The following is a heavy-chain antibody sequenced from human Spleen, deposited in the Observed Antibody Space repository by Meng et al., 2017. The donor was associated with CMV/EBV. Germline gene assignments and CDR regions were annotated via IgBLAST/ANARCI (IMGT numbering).Heavy chain of an antibody. CDR1: GFTFSSYG. CDR2: IRYDGSNK. J-gene: IGHJ6*02. V-gene: IGHV3-30*02. CDR3: AKVGNYYYYGMDV. Sequence: GESLKISCAASGFTFSSYGMHWVRQDPGKGLEWVAFIRYDGSNKYYADSVKGRFTISRDNSKNMLYLQMNSLRAEDTAVYYCAKVGNYYYYGMDVWGQGTTVTVSS.